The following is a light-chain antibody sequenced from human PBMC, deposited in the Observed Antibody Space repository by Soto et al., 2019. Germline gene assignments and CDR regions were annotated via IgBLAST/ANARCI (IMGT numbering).Light chain of an antibody. V-gene: IGKV1-5*03. J-gene: IGKJ1*01. CDR1: QTISSW. CDR3: KHCNSYSEA. CDR2: KAY. Sequence: DIQMTQSPSTLSGSVGDRVTITFRASQTISSWLAWYQQKPGKAHKLLIYKAYTLKSGVQSRFSGSGSGTEFTLTIRSLQPDDFATYYCKHCNSYSEAFGQGTKVDIK.